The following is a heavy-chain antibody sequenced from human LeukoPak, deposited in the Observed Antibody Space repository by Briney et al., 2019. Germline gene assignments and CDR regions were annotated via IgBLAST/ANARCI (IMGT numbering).Heavy chain of an antibody. Sequence: PGGSLRLSCAASGFTFSSYGMHWVRQAPGKGLEWVAVISFDGSSKDYAQSVKGRFTISRDNAKNSLYLQMNSLRAEDTAVYYCARRLGWFDYWGQGTLVTVSS. J-gene: IGHJ4*02. CDR3: ARRLGWFDY. CDR2: ISFDGSSK. CDR1: GFTFSSYG. D-gene: IGHD1-26*01. V-gene: IGHV3-30*03.